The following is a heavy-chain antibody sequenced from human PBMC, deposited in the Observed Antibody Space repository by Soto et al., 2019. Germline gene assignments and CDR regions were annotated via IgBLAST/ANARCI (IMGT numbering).Heavy chain of an antibody. J-gene: IGHJ4*02. CDR2: IFINGNT. CDR3: ARSGGSYNFDS. Sequence: SETLSLTCTVSSGSVSTYYWSWIRQPAGRGLEWIGRIFINGNTNYNPSLRSRVTMSVDTSKGQFSLNLTSVTAADTAVYFCARSGGSYNFDSWGQGILVTVSS. D-gene: IGHD1-26*01. V-gene: IGHV4-4*07. CDR1: SGSVSTYY.